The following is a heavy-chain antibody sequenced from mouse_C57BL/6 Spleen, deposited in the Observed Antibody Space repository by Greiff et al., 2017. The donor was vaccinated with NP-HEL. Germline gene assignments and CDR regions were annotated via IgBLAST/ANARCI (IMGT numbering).Heavy chain of an antibody. D-gene: IGHD2-1*01. V-gene: IGHV3-6*01. J-gene: IGHJ4*01. CDR1: GYSITSGYY. CDR3: ARDLYYGNYDAMDY. Sequence: DVQLQESGPGLVKPSQSLSLTCSVTGYSITSGYYWNWIRQFPGNKLEWMGYISYDGSNNYNPSLKNRISITRDTSKNQFFLKLNSVTTEDTATYYCARDLYYGNYDAMDYWGQGTSVTVSS. CDR2: ISYDGSN.